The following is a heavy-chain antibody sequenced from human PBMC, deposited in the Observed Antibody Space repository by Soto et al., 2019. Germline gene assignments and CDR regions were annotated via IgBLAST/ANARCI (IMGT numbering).Heavy chain of an antibody. V-gene: IGHV4-31*03. Sequence: QVQLQESGPGLVKPSQTLSLTCTVSGDSITSGTFYWNWIRQYPGKGLEWIGYMYYSGSNYYNPSLKSRVSISRDTSKNQFSMSLSSVTDADTAVYYCAIDNPDVGRPGCDPWGQGTLVTVSS. D-gene: IGHD1-26*01. CDR2: MYYSGSN. CDR1: GDSITSGTFY. J-gene: IGHJ5*02. CDR3: AIDNPDVGRPGCDP.